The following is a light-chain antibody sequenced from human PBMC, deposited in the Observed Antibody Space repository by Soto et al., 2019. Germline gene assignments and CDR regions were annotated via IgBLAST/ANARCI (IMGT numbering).Light chain of an antibody. CDR2: VNSDGSH. CDR1: SGHNSYA. Sequence: QLVLTQSPSASASLGASVKLTCTLSSGHNSYAIAWHQQQPEKGPRYLMKVNSDGSHSKGDGIPDRFSGSSSGAERYLTISSRQSEDDADYYCQTWSTDIRVFGGGTKLTVL. V-gene: IGLV4-69*01. J-gene: IGLJ3*02. CDR3: QTWSTDIRV.